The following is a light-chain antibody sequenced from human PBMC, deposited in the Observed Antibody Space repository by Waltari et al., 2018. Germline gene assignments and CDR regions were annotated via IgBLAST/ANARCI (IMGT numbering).Light chain of an antibody. CDR2: DVT. J-gene: IGLJ2*01. Sequence: QSALTQPASVSGSPGQSITISCIGTNSDVGAYNSCSWYQQHPGKAPKLIIYDVTKWPSVVSNRFSGSKSGNTASLTISGLQAEDEADYYCCSHAGSTTFVVFGGGTKLTVL. V-gene: IGLV2-23*02. CDR1: NSDVGAYNS. CDR3: CSHAGSTTFVV.